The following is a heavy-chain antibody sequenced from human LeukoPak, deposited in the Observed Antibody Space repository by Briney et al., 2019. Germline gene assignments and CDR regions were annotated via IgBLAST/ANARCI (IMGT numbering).Heavy chain of an antibody. CDR1: GFTFDEYG. J-gene: IGHJ6*03. V-gene: IGHV3-20*04. D-gene: IGHD3-9*01. CDR3: ARGSDNYYYYQYMDV. Sequence: GGSLRLSCVASGFTFDEYGMTWVRQAPGKGLEWVSGINWNGGSTGYGDSVKGRFTISRDNAKNSLYLQLNSLRAEDTAVYYCARGSDNYYYYQYMDVWGKGTTVTVSS. CDR2: INWNGGST.